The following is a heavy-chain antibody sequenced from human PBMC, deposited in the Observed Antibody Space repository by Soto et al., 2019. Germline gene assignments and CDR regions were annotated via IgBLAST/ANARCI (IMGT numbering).Heavy chain of an antibody. V-gene: IGHV3-23*01. CDR2: VSASGRST. D-gene: IGHD3-10*01. CDR3: AKVWFGESDGFDV. CDR1: GFSLTTYA. J-gene: IGHJ3*01. Sequence: EVQLLESGGGLVQRGGSLRLSCAVSGFSLTTYAMSWVRQAPGKGLEWVSEVSASGRSTTYADSVKGRFTTSKDTSKNTMSLQMNSLRVDDPAVYYCAKVWFGESDGFDVWGRGTMVRVSS.